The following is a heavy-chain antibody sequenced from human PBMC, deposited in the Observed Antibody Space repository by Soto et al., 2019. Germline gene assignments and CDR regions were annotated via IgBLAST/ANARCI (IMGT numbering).Heavy chain of an antibody. J-gene: IGHJ6*04. Sequence: ASVKVSCKASGYTFTSYGISWVRQAPGQGLEWMGWISAYNGNTNYAQKLQGRVTMTTDTSTSTAYMELRSLRSDDTAVYYCARVTRRFLEWLLPDYYGMDVWGKGTTVTVPS. CDR1: GYTFTSYG. CDR2: ISAYNGNT. D-gene: IGHD3-3*01. V-gene: IGHV1-18*01. CDR3: ARVTRRFLEWLLPDYYGMDV.